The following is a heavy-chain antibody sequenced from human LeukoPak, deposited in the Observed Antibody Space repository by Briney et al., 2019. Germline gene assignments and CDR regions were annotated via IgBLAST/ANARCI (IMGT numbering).Heavy chain of an antibody. CDR2: INPNSGGT. CDR3: ARAKVIVPDY. V-gene: IGHV1-2*02. Sequence: ASVKVSFKASGYTFTAYYMHWMRQAPGQGPEWMGWINPNSGGTNYAQKFQGRVTMTRDTSISTAYMELSSLRSDDTAVYYCARAKVIVPDYWGQGTLVTVSS. J-gene: IGHJ4*02. CDR1: GYTFTAYY. D-gene: IGHD5-18*01.